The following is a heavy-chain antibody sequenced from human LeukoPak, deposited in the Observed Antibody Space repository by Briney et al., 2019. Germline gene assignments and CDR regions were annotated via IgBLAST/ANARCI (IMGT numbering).Heavy chain of an antibody. CDR3: ARDLGERDSPDY. D-gene: IGHD3-10*01. J-gene: IGHJ4*02. CDR2: ISRSSRYI. Sequence: GGSLRLSCAASGFTFSSYSMNWVRQAPGKGLEWVSSISRSSRYIYYADSVKGRFTISRDNAKNSLYLQMNSLRAEDMAVYYCARDLGERDSPDYWGQGTLVTVSS. V-gene: IGHV3-21*01. CDR1: GFTFSSYS.